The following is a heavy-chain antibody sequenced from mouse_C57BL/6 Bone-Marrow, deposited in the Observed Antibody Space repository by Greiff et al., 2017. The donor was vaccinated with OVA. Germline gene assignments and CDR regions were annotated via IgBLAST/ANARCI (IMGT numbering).Heavy chain of an antibody. J-gene: IGHJ1*03. CDR3: AREGIYDGYYRYFEV. CDR2: IYPGDGDT. D-gene: IGHD2-3*01. Sequence: QVQLQQSGPELVKPGASVKISCKASGYAFSSSWMNWVKQRPGKGLEWIGRIYPGDGDTNYNGKFKGKATLTADKSSSTAYMQLSSLTSEDSAVYFCAREGIYDGYYRYFEVWGTGTTVTVSS. V-gene: IGHV1-82*01. CDR1: GYAFSSSW.